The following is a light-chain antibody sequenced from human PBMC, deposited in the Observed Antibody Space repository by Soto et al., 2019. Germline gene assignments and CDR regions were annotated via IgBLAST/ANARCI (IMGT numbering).Light chain of an antibody. J-gene: IGLJ1*01. CDR3: SSYAGNSWV. CDR1: SSDVGGYNY. Sequence: QSVLTQRPSASGSPGQSVAISCTGTSSDVGGYNYVSWYQQHPGKAPKLMIYEVSQRPSGVPDRFSGSKSGNTASLTVSGLQAEDEADYYCSSYAGNSWVFGTGTKSPS. V-gene: IGLV2-8*01. CDR2: EVS.